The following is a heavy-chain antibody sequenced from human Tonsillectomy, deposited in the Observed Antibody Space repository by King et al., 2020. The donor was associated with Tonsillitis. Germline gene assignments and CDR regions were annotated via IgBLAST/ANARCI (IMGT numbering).Heavy chain of an antibody. J-gene: IGHJ4*02. D-gene: IGHD3-22*01. CDR2: VYFSGIT. V-gene: IGHV4-59*01. CDR3: AREGYYYDSSGYYYYFDF. Sequence: QVQLQESGPGLVKPSETLSLTCAVAGGSISTYYWTWIRQPPGKGLEWIGYVYFSGITIYNPSLKNRVAMSVDTSKNQFSLKLNSVTAADTAMYYCAREGYYYDSSGYYYYFDFWGQGTLVTVSS. CDR1: GGSISTYY.